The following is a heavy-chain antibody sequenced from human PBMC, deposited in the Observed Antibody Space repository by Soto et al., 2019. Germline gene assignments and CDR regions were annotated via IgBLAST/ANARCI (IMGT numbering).Heavy chain of an antibody. CDR3: ARPLRDYYYYYGMDV. J-gene: IGHJ6*02. V-gene: IGHV3-30-3*01. CDR2: ISYDGSNK. D-gene: IGHD4-17*01. Sequence: PGGSLRLSCAASGFTFSSYAMHWVRQAPGKGLEWVAVISYDGSNKYYADSVKGRFTISRDNSKNTLYLQMNSLRAEDTAVYYCARPLRDYYYYYGMDVWGQGTTVTVSS. CDR1: GFTFSSYA.